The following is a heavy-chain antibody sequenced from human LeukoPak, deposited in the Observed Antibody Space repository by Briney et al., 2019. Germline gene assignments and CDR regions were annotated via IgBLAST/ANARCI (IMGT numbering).Heavy chain of an antibody. V-gene: IGHV3-30*04. CDR3: AKAGGDGYNFDY. CDR1: GFTFSSYA. D-gene: IGHD5-24*01. J-gene: IGHJ4*02. CDR2: ISYDGSNK. Sequence: PGGSLRLSCAASGFTFSSYAMHWVRQAPGKGLEWVAVISYDGSNKYYADSVKGRFTISRDNSKNTLYLQMNSLRAEDTAVYYCAKAGGDGYNFDYWGQGTLVTVSS.